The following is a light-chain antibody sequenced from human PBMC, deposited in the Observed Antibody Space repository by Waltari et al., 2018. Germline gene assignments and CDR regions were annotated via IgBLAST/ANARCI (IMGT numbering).Light chain of an antibody. J-gene: IGLJ2*01. Sequence: QSALTQPRSVSGSPGQSVTISCTGTSRDVGGSNYVSRYPQSPGKTPKLMIYDVSKRPSGVPDRFSGSKSGNTASLTISGLQAEDEADYYCCSHAGTYVVFGGGTKLTVL. CDR1: SRDVGGSNY. CDR3: CSHAGTYVV. CDR2: DVS. V-gene: IGLV2-11*01.